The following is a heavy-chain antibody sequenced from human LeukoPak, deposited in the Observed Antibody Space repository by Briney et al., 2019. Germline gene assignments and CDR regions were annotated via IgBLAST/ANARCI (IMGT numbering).Heavy chain of an antibody. CDR1: GGSISSYY. CDR2: IYYSGST. CDR3: ARVNYYDSSGYPRLFDY. J-gene: IGHJ4*02. Sequence: PSETLSLTCTVSGGSISSYYWSWIRQPPGKGLEWIGYIYYSGSTNYNPSLKSRVTISVDTSKNQFSLKLSSVTAADTAVYYCARVNYYDSSGYPRLFDYWGQGTLVTVSS. D-gene: IGHD3-22*01. V-gene: IGHV4-59*01.